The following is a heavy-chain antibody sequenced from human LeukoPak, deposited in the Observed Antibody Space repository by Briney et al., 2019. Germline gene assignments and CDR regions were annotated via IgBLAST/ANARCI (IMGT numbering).Heavy chain of an antibody. CDR1: GFTFSNYW. Sequence: PGGSLRLSCAASGFTFSNYWMHWVRQAPGKGLVWVSRINSDGSSTTSADSVKGRFTISRDNAKNTLYLQMNSLRGEDTAVYYCAKGGATVIDYWGQGTLVTVSS. J-gene: IGHJ4*02. CDR2: INSDGSST. D-gene: IGHD4-17*01. CDR3: AKGGATVIDY. V-gene: IGHV3-74*01.